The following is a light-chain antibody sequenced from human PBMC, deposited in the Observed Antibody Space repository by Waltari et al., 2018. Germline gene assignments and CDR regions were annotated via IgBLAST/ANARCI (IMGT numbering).Light chain of an antibody. CDR1: QSVSSY. CDR3: QQRSNWPPVFT. Sequence: EIVLTQSPATLSLSPGERATLSCRASQSVSSYLAWYQQTPGQAPRLLIYDASNRATGIPARFSCSGSGTDFTLTISSLEPEDFAVYYCQQRSNWPPVFTFGPGTKVDIK. J-gene: IGKJ3*01. CDR2: DAS. V-gene: IGKV3-11*01.